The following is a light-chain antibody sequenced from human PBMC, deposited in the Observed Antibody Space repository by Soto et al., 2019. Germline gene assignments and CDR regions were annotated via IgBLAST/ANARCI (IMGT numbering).Light chain of an antibody. CDR3: QQYGSSPALP. CDR1: QSVSSSY. Sequence: EIVLTQSPGTLSLSPGERATLSCRASQSVSSSYLAWYQQKPGQAPRLLIYGASSRGTGIPDRFSGSGSGTDFTLTISRLEPEDFAVYYCQQYGSSPALPFGGGTKVDI. CDR2: GAS. J-gene: IGKJ4*01. V-gene: IGKV3-20*01.